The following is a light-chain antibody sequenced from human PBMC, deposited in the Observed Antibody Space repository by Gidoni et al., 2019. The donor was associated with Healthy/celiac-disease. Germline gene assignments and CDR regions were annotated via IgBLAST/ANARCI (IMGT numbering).Light chain of an antibody. CDR1: SSNIGAGYD. V-gene: IGLV1-40*01. J-gene: IGLJ2*01. CDR2: GNS. Sequence: QSLLTQPPSVSGAPGPRVTISCTGSSSNIGAGYDVHWYQQLPGTAPKPLIYGNSNRPSGVPDRFSGSKSGTSASLAITGLQAEDEADYYCQSYDSSLSGSGVFGGGTKLTVL. CDR3: QSYDSSLSGSGV.